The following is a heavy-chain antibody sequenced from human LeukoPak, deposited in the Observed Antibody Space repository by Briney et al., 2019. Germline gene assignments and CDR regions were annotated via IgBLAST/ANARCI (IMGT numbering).Heavy chain of an antibody. V-gene: IGHV3-15*01. CDR3: TTPYYDILSGPSLGDH. J-gene: IGHJ5*02. CDR2: IKSKTDGGTT. D-gene: IGHD3-9*01. CDR1: RFTFNNAW. Sequence: GGSLRLSCGASRFTFNNAWMTWVRQAPGKGLEWVGRIKSKTDGGTTDYAAPVKGRFTISRDDSKNMMFLQMNSLKTEDTAVYYCTTPYYDILSGPSLGDHWGQGTLVTVSS.